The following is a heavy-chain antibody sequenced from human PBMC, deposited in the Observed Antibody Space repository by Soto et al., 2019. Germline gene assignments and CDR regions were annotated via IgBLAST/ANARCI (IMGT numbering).Heavy chain of an antibody. V-gene: IGHV3-30-3*01. CDR1: GFAFSRWA. Sequence: GSLRLSCAASGFAFSRWAMHWVRQAPGKGLEWVAVTSFDERNKYYSDSVKGRFTISRDNSKNTLDLQMDSLRPEDTAVYYCARPYSAYDPYFDSWGQGTLVTVSS. CDR2: TSFDERNK. D-gene: IGHD5-12*01. J-gene: IGHJ4*02. CDR3: ARPYSAYDPYFDS.